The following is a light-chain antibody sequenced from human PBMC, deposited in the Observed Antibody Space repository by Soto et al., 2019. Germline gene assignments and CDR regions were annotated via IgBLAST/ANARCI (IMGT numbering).Light chain of an antibody. CDR1: NIGSRS. J-gene: IGLJ3*02. CDR2: DDT. Sequence: SYELTQPPSVSVAPGQTATVTCGGDNIGSRSVHWYKQRPGQAPVLVVYDDTNRPSGIPERFSGSNSGNTATLTISRVEDGDEADYYCQVWNSNSDWVFGGGTQLTAL. CDR3: QVWNSNSDWV. V-gene: IGLV3-21*02.